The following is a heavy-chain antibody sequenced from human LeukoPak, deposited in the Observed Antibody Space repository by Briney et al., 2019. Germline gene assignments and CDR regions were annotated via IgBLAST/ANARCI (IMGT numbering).Heavy chain of an antibody. V-gene: IGHV1-46*01. CDR2: INLSGGTT. J-gene: IGHJ6*03. D-gene: IGHD1-26*01. Sequence: RASVKVSCKAPEYTFTNYYMHWVRQAPGQGLEWMGIINLSGGTTTYAQRFQGRVTMTRDKSMSTVYMELISLRSDDTAVYYCARGPARVGATTAYYYMDVWGKGTTVTVSS. CDR1: EYTFTNYY. CDR3: ARGPARVGATTAYYYMDV.